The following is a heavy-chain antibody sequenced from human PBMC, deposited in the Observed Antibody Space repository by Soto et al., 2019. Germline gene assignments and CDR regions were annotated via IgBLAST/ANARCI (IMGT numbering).Heavy chain of an antibody. J-gene: IGHJ3*02. D-gene: IGHD2-21*02. V-gene: IGHV3-30*18. CDR1: GFIFSNYG. Sequence: PGGSLRLSCAASGFIFSNYGIHWVRRPPGKGLEWVAVISYDGNNKYYADSVKGRFTISRDNSNSTLYLQMNSLTAEDTAVYYCAKGVVVTAIRAAFDIWGQGTRVTVSS. CDR3: AKGVVVTAIRAAFDI. CDR2: ISYDGNNK.